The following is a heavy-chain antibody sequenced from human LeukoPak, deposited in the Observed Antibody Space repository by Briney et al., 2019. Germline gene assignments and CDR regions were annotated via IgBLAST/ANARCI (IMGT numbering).Heavy chain of an antibody. Sequence: QAGGSLRLSCAASGFTFINAWMAWVRQAPGKGLEWVSTISDSGGSTYYADSVKGRFTISRDNSKNTLYLQMNSLRTEDTAVYYCAKDFYDFWSGFDYWGQGTLVTVSS. V-gene: IGHV3-23*01. J-gene: IGHJ4*02. CDR1: GFTFINAW. D-gene: IGHD3-3*01. CDR2: ISDSGGST. CDR3: AKDFYDFWSGFDY.